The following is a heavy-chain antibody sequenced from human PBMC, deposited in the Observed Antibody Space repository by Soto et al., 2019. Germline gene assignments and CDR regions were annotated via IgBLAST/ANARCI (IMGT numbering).Heavy chain of an antibody. CDR3: SLYYDLNWFDP. Sequence: GGSLRLSCAASGFTFSSYAMSWVRQAPGKGLEWVSAISGSGGSTYYADSVKGRFTISRDNSKNTLYLQMNSLRAEDTAVYYCSLYYDLNWFDPWGQGTLVTVSS. V-gene: IGHV3-23*01. D-gene: IGHD3-22*01. CDR1: GFTFSSYA. J-gene: IGHJ5*02. CDR2: ISGSGGST.